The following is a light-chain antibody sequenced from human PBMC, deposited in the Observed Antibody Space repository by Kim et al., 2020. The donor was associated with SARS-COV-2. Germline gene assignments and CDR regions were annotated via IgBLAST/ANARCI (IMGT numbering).Light chain of an antibody. V-gene: IGKV3-11*01. CDR3: QQRNNWPPAVT. Sequence: PGGGAILSCRAIQTIGISFCWYQHKLGQAPRLLIYDAANRAAGIPDRFSGGGSGTDFTLTISSLEPEDFAIYYCQQRNNWPPAVTFGGGTKVDIK. J-gene: IGKJ4*01. CDR2: DAA. CDR1: QTIGIS.